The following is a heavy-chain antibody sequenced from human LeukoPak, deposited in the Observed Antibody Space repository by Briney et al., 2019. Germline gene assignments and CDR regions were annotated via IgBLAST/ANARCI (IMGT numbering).Heavy chain of an antibody. V-gene: IGHV3-7*01. CDR3: AREVYYYYYYYMDV. CDR2: IKQDGSEK. J-gene: IGHJ6*03. Sequence: GGSLRLSCAPSGFTFSSYWMSWVRQAPGKGLEWVANIKQDGSEKYYVDSVKGRFTISRDNAKNSLYLQMNSLRAEDTAVYYCAREVYYYYYYYMDVWGKGTTVTVSS. CDR1: GFTFSSYW.